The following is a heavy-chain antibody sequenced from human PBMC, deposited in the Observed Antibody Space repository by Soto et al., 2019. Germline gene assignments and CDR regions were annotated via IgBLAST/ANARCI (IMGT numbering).Heavy chain of an antibody. J-gene: IGHJ3*02. CDR3: AKGSAANLWGGAFDI. D-gene: IGHD3-3*01. V-gene: IGHV3-9*01. Sequence: EVQLVESGGGLVQPGRSLRLSCAASGFTFDDYAMHWVRQAPGKGLEWVSGISWNSGSIGYADSVKGRFTISRDNAKNSLYLQMNSLRAEDTALYYCAKGSAANLWGGAFDIWGQGTMVTVSS. CDR1: GFTFDDYA. CDR2: ISWNSGSI.